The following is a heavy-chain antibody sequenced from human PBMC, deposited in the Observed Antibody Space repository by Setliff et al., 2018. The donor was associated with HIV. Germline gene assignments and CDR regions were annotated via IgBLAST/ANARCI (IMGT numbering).Heavy chain of an antibody. D-gene: IGHD1-26*01. CDR2: ITAYNVDA. CDR1: VHTFASYG. CDR3: ARSDWELVLSSFDY. V-gene: IGHV1-18*01. Sequence: GASVKVSCKASVHTFASYGIGWLRQAPGQGLEWLGWITAYNVDAPNAQKVRERVTLTTDTATNTAFMELKNLTSADTAVYFCARSDWELVLSSFDYWGQGTQVTVSS. J-gene: IGHJ4*02.